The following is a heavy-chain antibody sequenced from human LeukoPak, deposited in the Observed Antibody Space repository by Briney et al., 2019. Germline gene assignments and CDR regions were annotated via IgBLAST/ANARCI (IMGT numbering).Heavy chain of an antibody. CDR3: ARDDGYSYGLGEGGFDY. CDR2: ISYDGSNK. CDR1: GFTFSSYA. Sequence: TGGSLRLSCAASGFTFSSYAMHWVRQAPGKGLEWVAVISYDGSNKYYADSVKGRFTISRDNSKNTLYLQMNSLRAEDTAVYYCARDDGYSYGLGEGGFDYWGQGTLVTVSS. V-gene: IGHV3-30-3*01. D-gene: IGHD5-18*01. J-gene: IGHJ4*02.